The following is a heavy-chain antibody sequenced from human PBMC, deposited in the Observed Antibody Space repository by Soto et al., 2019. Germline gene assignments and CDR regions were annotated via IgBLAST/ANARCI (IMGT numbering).Heavy chain of an antibody. CDR3: AGGFGFGEHAYAFDI. J-gene: IGHJ3*02. CDR1: GFTFSSYA. V-gene: IGHV3-30-3*01. CDR2: ISYDGSNK. D-gene: IGHD3-10*01. Sequence: GGSLRLSCAASGFTFSSYAMHWVRQAPGKGLEWVAVISYDGSNKYYADSVKGRFTISRDNSKNTLYLQMNSLRAEDTAVYYCAGGFGFGEHAYAFDIWGQGTMVTVSS.